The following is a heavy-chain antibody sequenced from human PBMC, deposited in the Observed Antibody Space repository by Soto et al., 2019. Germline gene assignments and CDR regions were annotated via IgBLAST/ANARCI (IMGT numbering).Heavy chain of an antibody. D-gene: IGHD6-19*01. CDR2: VYYTGST. Sequence: SETLSLTCSVSGGAIIGSYCIFIRQSPVKGLEWLGYVYYTGSTNYSPSLRSRVSISVDTSKNEFSLRLSSVTAADTAVYFCARSVAVPGAHIDYWGQGTQVTVSS. J-gene: IGHJ4*02. CDR1: GGAIIGSY. CDR3: ARSVAVPGAHIDY. V-gene: IGHV4-59*01.